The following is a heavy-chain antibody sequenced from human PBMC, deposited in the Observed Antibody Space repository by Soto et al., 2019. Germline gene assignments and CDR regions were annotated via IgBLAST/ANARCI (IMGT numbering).Heavy chain of an antibody. CDR3: AKDSYSSSSTPFDY. Sequence: GGSLRLSCAASGFTFSSYGMHWVRQAPGKGLEWVAVISYDGSNKYYADSVKGRFTISRDNSKNTLYLQMNSLRAEDTAVYYCAKDSYSSSSTPFDYWGQGTLVTVSS. CDR1: GFTFSSYG. J-gene: IGHJ4*02. CDR2: ISYDGSNK. D-gene: IGHD6-6*01. V-gene: IGHV3-30*18.